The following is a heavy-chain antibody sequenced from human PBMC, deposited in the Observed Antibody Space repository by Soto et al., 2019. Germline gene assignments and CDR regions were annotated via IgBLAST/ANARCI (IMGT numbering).Heavy chain of an antibody. Sequence: QVHLVQAGAEVKKPGSSVKVSCRASGGTFNRYSISWVRQAPGQGLEWMGRIIPMFGITNYAQKFQGRVMITADKSANTAYMEVSGLRSEDTAMYYCATFYEGDCTTTTCYGDFDNWGQGTLVTVSS. D-gene: IGHD2-2*01. CDR3: ATFYEGDCTTTTCYGDFDN. V-gene: IGHV1-69*02. J-gene: IGHJ4*02. CDR2: IIPMFGIT. CDR1: GGTFNRYS.